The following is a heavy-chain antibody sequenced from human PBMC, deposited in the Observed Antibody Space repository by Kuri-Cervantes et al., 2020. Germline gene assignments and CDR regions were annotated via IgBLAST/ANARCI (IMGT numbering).Heavy chain of an antibody. Sequence: ASVKVSCKASGYTFTGYYMHWVRQAPGQGLEWMGWISAYNGNTNYAQKLQGRVTMTTDTSTSTAYMELRSLRSDDTAVYYCARDPPTTVVTLYYYFGMDVWGQGTTVTVSS. V-gene: IGHV1-18*04. CDR3: ARDPPTTVVTLYYYFGMDV. CDR2: ISAYNGNT. CDR1: GYTFTGYY. J-gene: IGHJ6*02. D-gene: IGHD4-23*01.